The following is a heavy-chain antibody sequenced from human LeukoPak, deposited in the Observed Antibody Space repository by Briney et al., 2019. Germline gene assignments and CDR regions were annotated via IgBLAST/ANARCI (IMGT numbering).Heavy chain of an antibody. CDR1: GGSISSSSYY. CDR3: ARVGPAIDAALDY. J-gene: IGHJ4*02. V-gene: IGHV4-39*07. D-gene: IGHD3-10*01. Sequence: SETLSLTCTVSGGSISSSSYYWGWIRQPPGKGLEWIGSIYYSGSTYYNPSLKSRVTISVDTSKNQFSLKLSSVTAADTAVYYCARVGPAIDAALDYWGQGTLVTVSS. CDR2: IYYSGST.